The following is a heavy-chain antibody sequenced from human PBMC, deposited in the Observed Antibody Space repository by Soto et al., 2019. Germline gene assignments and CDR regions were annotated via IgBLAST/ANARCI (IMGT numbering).Heavy chain of an antibody. V-gene: IGHV1-2*02. J-gene: IGHJ4*02. CDR3: ARGSTRFLEWLLYYYFDY. Sequence: ASVKVSCKASGYTFTSYGISWVRQAPGQGLEWMGWINPNSGGTNYAQKFQGRVTMTRDTSISTAYMELSRLRSDDTAVYYCARGSTRFLEWLLYYYFDYWGQGTLVTVSS. D-gene: IGHD3-3*01. CDR1: GYTFTSYG. CDR2: INPNSGGT.